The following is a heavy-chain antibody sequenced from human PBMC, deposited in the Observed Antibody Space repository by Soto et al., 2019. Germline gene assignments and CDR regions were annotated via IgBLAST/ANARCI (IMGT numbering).Heavy chain of an antibody. D-gene: IGHD3-10*01. J-gene: IGHJ2*01. CDR3: ARGKNSGDWYFDL. CDR2: VSSSGSA. Sequence: QLQLQESGPGLVKPSETLSLTCTVSTGSMRTYYWNWMRQPPGKGLEWIGFVSSSGSANYNPSLTSRVSISVDTSRNQFSLNLNSVTAADTAIYYCARGKNSGDWYFDLWGRGTLVLVSP. V-gene: IGHV4-59*01. CDR1: TGSMRTYY.